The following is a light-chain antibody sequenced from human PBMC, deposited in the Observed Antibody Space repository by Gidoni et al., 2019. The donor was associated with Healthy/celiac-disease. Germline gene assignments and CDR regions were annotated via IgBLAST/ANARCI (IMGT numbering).Light chain of an antibody. CDR1: SSDVGGYNY. V-gene: IGLV2-14*03. CDR3: SSYASSSTPGGV. Sequence: QSALTQPASVSGSPGQPTTISCTGTSSDVGGYNYVSWYQQHPGKAPKLMIYDVSNRPSGVSNRFSGSKSGNTASLTISGLQAEDEADYYCSSYASSSTPGGVFGTGTKVTVL. CDR2: DVS. J-gene: IGLJ1*01.